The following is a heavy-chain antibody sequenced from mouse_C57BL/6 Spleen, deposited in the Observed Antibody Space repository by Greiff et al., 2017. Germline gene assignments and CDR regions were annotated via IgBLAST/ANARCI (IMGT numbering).Heavy chain of an antibody. CDR1: GYTFTSYW. D-gene: IGHD1-1*01. V-gene: IGHV1-50*01. Sequence: VQLQQPGAELVKPGASVKLSCKASGYTFTSYWMQWVKQRPGQGLEWIGEIDPSDSYTNYNQKFKGRATLTVDTSTSTAYLQLSSLTSEDSAVYYWARGAYGTLDYFDYWGQGTTLTVSS. CDR2: IDPSDSYT. CDR3: ARGAYGTLDYFDY. J-gene: IGHJ2*01.